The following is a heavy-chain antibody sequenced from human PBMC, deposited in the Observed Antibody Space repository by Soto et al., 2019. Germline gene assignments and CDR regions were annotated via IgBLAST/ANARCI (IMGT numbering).Heavy chain of an antibody. J-gene: IGHJ5*02. Sequence: PGGSLRLSCAASGFTVSSNYMSWVRQAPGKGLEWVSVIYSGGSTYYADSVKGRFTISRHNSKNTLYLQMNSLRAEDTAVHYCARANSNYTNWFDPWGQGTLVTVSS. CDR2: IYSGGST. V-gene: IGHV3-53*04. D-gene: IGHD4-4*01. CDR3: ARANSNYTNWFDP. CDR1: GFTVSSNY.